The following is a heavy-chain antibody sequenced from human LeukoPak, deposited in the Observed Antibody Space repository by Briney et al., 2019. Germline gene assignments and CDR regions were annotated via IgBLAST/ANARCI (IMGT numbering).Heavy chain of an antibody. CDR2: IYYSGST. CDR1: GGSISSYY. V-gene: IGHV4-59*01. Sequence: SETLSLTCTVSGGSISSYYWSWIRQPPGKGLEWIGYIYYSGSTNYNPSLKSRVTISVDTSKNQFSLKLSSVTAADTAVYYCARGSGYYDSSGYYDYWGPGTLVTVSS. J-gene: IGHJ4*02. D-gene: IGHD3-22*01. CDR3: ARGSGYYDSSGYYDY.